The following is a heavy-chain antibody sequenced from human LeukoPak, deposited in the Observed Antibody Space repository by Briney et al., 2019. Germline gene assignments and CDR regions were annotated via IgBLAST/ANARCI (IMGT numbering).Heavy chain of an antibody. Sequence: PGGSLRLSCAASGFTFSSYAMSWVRQAPGKGLEWVSAISGSGGSTYYADSVKGRFTISRDNSKNTLYLQMNSLRAEDTAVYYCAKGRTHDYGDYQYYYYYYGMDVWGQGTTVTVSS. CDR1: GFTFSSYA. CDR3: AKGRTHDYGDYQYYYYYYGMDV. CDR2: ISGSGGST. D-gene: IGHD4-17*01. V-gene: IGHV3-23*01. J-gene: IGHJ6*02.